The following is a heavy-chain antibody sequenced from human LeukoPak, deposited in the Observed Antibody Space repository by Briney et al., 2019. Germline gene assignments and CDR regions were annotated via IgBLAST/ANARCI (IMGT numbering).Heavy chain of an antibody. V-gene: IGHV1-69*01. CDR2: IIPIFGTA. J-gene: IGHJ6*02. D-gene: IGHD2-2*01. CDR3: ARPIPGRVYRDIVVVPAAMSHYYYGMDV. Sequence: SVNVSCKASGGTFSSYAISWVRQAPGQGLEWMGGIIPIFGTANYAQKFQGRVTITADESTSTAYMELSSLRSEDTAVYYCARPIPGRVYRDIVVVPAAMSHYYYGMDVWGQGTTVTVSS. CDR1: GGTFSSYA.